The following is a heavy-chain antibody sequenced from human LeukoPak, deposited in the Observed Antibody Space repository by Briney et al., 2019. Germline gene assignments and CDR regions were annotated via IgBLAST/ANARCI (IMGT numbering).Heavy chain of an antibody. D-gene: IGHD3-3*01. Sequence: ASVKVSCKASGYTFTGYYMHWVRQAPGQGLEWMGWINPNSGNTGYAQKFQGRVTMTRNTSISTAYMELSSLRSEDTAVYYCARLERWDTDYWGQGTLVTVSS. J-gene: IGHJ4*02. CDR2: INPNSGNT. CDR3: ARLERWDTDY. V-gene: IGHV1-8*02. CDR1: GYTFTGYY.